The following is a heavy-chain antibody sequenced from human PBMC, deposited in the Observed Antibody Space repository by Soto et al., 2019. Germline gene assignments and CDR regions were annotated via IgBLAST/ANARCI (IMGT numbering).Heavy chain of an antibody. Sequence: QVQLVQSGAEVKKPGASVKVSCKASGYTFTSYGISWVQQAPGQGLEWMGWISAYNGNTNYAQKLQGRVTMTTDTSTSTAYMELRSLRSDDTAVYYCARDGLLYDILTGHDAFDIWGQGTMVTVSS. CDR3: ARDGLLYDILTGHDAFDI. D-gene: IGHD3-9*01. CDR2: ISAYNGNT. J-gene: IGHJ3*02. V-gene: IGHV1-18*01. CDR1: GYTFTSYG.